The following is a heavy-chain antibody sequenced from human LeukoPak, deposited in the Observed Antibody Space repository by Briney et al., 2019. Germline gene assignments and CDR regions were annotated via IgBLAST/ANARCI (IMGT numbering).Heavy chain of an antibody. V-gene: IGHV3-23*01. CDR3: AKPACGGDCYGGDFDY. CDR1: GFTFSKHG. CDR2: ISPSGDIT. Sequence: PGGSLRLSCAASGFTFSKHGMNWVRQAPGKGLEWVSGISPSGDITYYADSVKGRFTISRDNSKNTMYLEVISLTAEDTAVYYCAKPACGGDCYGGDFDYWGQGTLVTVSS. J-gene: IGHJ4*02. D-gene: IGHD2-21*02.